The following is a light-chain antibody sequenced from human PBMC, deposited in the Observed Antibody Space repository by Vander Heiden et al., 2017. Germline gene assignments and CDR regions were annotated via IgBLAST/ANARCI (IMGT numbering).Light chain of an antibody. CDR2: AAS. CDR1: QSISSY. V-gene: IGKV1-39*01. Sequence: DIQMTPSPSSLSASVGHTVTITCRASQSISSYLNWYQQKPGKAPKLLIYAASSLQSGVPSRFSGSGSGTDFTLTISRLQPEDFATYYCQQSHSTPRTFGGGTKVEIK. CDR3: QQSHSTPRT. J-gene: IGKJ4*01.